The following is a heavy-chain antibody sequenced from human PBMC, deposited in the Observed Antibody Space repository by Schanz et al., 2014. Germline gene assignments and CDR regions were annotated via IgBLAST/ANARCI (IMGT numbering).Heavy chain of an antibody. D-gene: IGHD5-18*01. CDR3: AKDEGYNYGYIFDY. Sequence: VQLVESGGGVVQPGTSLRLSCTISGFSFSRYGMHWVRQAPGKGLEWVAVISSDETVTYYIDSVKGRFTISRDNSRETMFLQMNTLRPDDTAVYYCAKDEGYNYGYIFDYWGQGTLVTVSS. CDR2: ISSDETVT. V-gene: IGHV3-30*18. J-gene: IGHJ4*02. CDR1: GFSFSRYG.